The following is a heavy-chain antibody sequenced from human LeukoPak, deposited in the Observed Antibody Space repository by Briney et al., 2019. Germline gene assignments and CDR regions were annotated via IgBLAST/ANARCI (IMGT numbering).Heavy chain of an antibody. CDR2: INHSGST. CDR1: GGSISSYY. J-gene: IGHJ4*02. Sequence: SETLSLTCTVSGGSISSYYWSWIRQPPGKGLEWIGEINHSGSTNYNPSLKSRVTISVDTSKNQFSLKLSSVTAADTAVYYCARGRYCSSTSCYQSHWGQGTLVTVSS. CDR3: ARGRYCSSTSCYQSH. D-gene: IGHD2-2*01. V-gene: IGHV4-34*01.